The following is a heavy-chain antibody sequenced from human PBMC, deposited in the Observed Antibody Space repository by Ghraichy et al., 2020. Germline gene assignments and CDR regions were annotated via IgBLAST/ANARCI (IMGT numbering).Heavy chain of an antibody. J-gene: IGHJ3*02. V-gene: IGHV1-69*13. CDR3: ARDYSVIVGGALADAFDI. Sequence: SVNVSCKASGGTFSSYAISWVRQAPGQGLEWMGGIIPIFGTANYAQKFQGRVTITADESTSTAYMELSSLRSEDTAVYYCARDYSVIVGGALADAFDIWGQGTMVTVSS. CDR2: IIPIFGTA. D-gene: IGHD1-26*01. CDR1: GGTFSSYA.